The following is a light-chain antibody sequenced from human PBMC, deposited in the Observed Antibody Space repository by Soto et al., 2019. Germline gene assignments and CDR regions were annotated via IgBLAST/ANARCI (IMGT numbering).Light chain of an antibody. CDR3: SSYGASSTL. V-gene: IGLV2-14*01. J-gene: IGLJ3*02. Sequence: QSALTQPASVSGSPGQSITISCTGTSGDIGGYKYVSWYQQHPGKAPQLLIYDVNYRPSGISDRFSGSKSGNTASLTISGLQFEDEADYYCSSYGASSTLFGGGTKVTVL. CDR1: SGDIGGYKY. CDR2: DVN.